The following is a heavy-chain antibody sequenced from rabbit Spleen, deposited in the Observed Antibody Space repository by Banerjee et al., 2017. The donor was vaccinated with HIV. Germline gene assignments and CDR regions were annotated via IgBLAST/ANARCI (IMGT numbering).Heavy chain of an antibody. CDR2: INASTGKP. CDR1: GFSFSNKAV. Sequence: QEQLVEYGGDLVQPEGSLTLTCKASGFSFSNKAVMCWVRQAPGKGLQWIACINASTGKPVYATWASGRFTISRTSSTTVTLQMTSLTAADTATYFCARDSGTSFSSYGMDLWGPGTLVTVS. CDR3: ARDSGTSFSSYGMDL. V-gene: IGHV1S45*01. J-gene: IGHJ6*01. D-gene: IGHD8-1*01.